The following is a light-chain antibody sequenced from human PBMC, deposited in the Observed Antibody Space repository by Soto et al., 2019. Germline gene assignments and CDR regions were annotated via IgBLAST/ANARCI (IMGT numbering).Light chain of an antibody. CDR2: GNR. CDR1: SSNLGAGYD. CDR3: SSYTSSTNYV. J-gene: IGLJ1*01. V-gene: IGLV1-40*01. Sequence: QPVLTQPPSVSGAPGQRVTISCTGNSSNLGAGYDVHWYQQLPGAAPKLVIFGNRNRPSGVPERFSGSKSGTSASLAITGLQAEDEADYYCSSYTSSTNYVFGTGTKVTVL.